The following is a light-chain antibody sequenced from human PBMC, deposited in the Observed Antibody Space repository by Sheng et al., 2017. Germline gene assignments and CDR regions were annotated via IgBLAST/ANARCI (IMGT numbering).Light chain of an antibody. J-gene: IGKJ1*01. CDR1: QSISSW. V-gene: IGKV1-5*03. Sequence: DIQMTQSPSTLSASVGDRVTITCRASQSISSWLAWYQQKPGKAPKLLIYKASSLESGVPSRFSGSGSGTEFTLTISSLQPDDFATYYCQQYNSYSQTFGQGTEGGIQT. CDR2: KAS. CDR3: QQYNSYSQT.